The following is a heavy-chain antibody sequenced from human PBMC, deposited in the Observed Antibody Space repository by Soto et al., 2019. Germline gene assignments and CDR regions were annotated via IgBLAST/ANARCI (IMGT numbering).Heavy chain of an antibody. D-gene: IGHD1-20*01. CDR2: ISYDGSNK. J-gene: IGHJ4*02. CDR1: GFTFSSYA. V-gene: IGHV3-30-3*01. Sequence: LRLSCAASGFTFSSYAMHWVRQAPGKGLEWVAVISYDGSNKYYADSVKGRFTISRDNSKNTLYLQMNSLRAEDTAVYYCARDRSDNWLAFDYWGQGTLVTVSS. CDR3: ARDRSDNWLAFDY.